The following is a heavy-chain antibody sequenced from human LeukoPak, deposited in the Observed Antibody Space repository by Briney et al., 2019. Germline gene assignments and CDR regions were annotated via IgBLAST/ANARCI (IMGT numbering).Heavy chain of an antibody. V-gene: IGHV1-2*02. CDR1: GYTSTGYY. Sequence: ASVKVSCKASGYTSTGYYLHWIRQAPGQGLEWMGWVNSDSGGTKYTQRFQGRVTMTRDTSLSTAYMELTRLTSDDTAVYYCANNYAGSSHDFWGQGTLVTVSS. CDR2: VNSDSGGT. CDR3: ANNYAGSSHDF. J-gene: IGHJ4*02. D-gene: IGHD2-15*01.